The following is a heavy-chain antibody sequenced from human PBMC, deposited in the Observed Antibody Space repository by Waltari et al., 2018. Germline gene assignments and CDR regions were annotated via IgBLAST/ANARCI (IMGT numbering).Heavy chain of an antibody. CDR3: ARGDSSSWSSFDY. V-gene: IGHV1-2*02. D-gene: IGHD6-13*01. CDR1: GYTFTGYY. J-gene: IGHJ4*02. CDR2: IKPNSGGT. Sequence: QVQLVQSGAEVKKPGASVKVSCKASGYTFTGYYMHWVRQAPGQGLEWMGWIKPNSGGTNYAQNVQGRVTMTRDTSISTAYMELSRLRSDDTAVYYCARGDSSSWSSFDYWGQGTLVTVSS.